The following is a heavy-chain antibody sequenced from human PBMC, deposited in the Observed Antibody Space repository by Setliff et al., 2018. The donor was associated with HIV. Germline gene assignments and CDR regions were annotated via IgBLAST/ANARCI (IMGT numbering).Heavy chain of an antibody. Sequence: PSETLSLTCTVSGGSVSGYFWSWIRQPPGRGLEWIGYIYYDGTTNSNPSLKSQVTISVTTSKNQFSLKLSSVTAADTALYFCARATFGSTSSGINYYMDVWGKGTTVTVSS. CDR1: GGSVSGYF. D-gene: IGHD3-10*01. CDR2: IYYDGTT. V-gene: IGHV4-59*02. CDR3: ARATFGSTSSGINYYMDV. J-gene: IGHJ6*03.